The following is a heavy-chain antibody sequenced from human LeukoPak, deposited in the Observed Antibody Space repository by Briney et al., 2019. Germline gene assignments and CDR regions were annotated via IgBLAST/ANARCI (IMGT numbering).Heavy chain of an antibody. J-gene: IGHJ4*02. CDR3: ARGAFWSAYSGVDY. Sequence: PSETLSLTCTVSGGSISSYYWSWIRQPAGKGLEWIGRIYTSGSTNYNPSLKSRVTISVDTSKNQFSLKLSSVTAADTAVYYCARGAFWSAYSGVDYWGQGTLVTVSS. V-gene: IGHV4-4*07. CDR1: GGSISSYY. D-gene: IGHD3-3*01. CDR2: IYTSGST.